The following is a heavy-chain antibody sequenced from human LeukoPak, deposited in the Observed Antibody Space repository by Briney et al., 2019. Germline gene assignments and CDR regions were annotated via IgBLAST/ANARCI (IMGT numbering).Heavy chain of an antibody. J-gene: IGHJ3*02. CDR1: GGSISSGGYY. CDR2: IYYSGST. V-gene: IGHV4-39*07. CDR3: ARDTSLYDAFDI. D-gene: IGHD2-15*01. Sequence: SETLSHTCTVSGGSISSGGYYWSWIRQPPGKGLEWIGSIYYSGSTYYNPSLKSRVTISVDRSKNQFSLKLSSVTAADTAVYYCARDTSLYDAFDIWGQGTMVTVSS.